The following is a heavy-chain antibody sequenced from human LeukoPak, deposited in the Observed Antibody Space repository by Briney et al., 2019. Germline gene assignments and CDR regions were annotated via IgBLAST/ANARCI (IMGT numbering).Heavy chain of an antibody. Sequence: PGGSLRLSCAASGFTFIDYGMHWVRQAPGKGLEWVAIIWSDATNGYYADSVKGRFTISRDNPKNTVSLQMNSLRAEDTAVYYCARDYSWVLDSWGQGTLVTVSS. CDR2: IWSDATNG. CDR1: GFTFIDYG. CDR3: ARDYSWVLDS. V-gene: IGHV3-33*01. J-gene: IGHJ4*02. D-gene: IGHD2-21*01.